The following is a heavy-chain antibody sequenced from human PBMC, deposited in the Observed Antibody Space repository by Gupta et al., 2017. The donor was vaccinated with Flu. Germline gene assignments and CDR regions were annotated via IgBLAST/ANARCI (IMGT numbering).Heavy chain of an antibody. D-gene: IGHD3-22*01. J-gene: IGHJ4*02. CDR3: ARHRAYYYDSTGYHFDS. V-gene: IGHV4-39*01. CDR1: GGSLSRSSYY. CDR2: IYYSGST. Sequence: LPLQESGPGLLKPSETLSLTCTVSGGSLSRSSYYWAWIRQPPGKGLEWIGRIYYSGSTFYNPALKSRVTMSVDTSNNQFSLNLSSVTAADTAVYFCARHRAYYYDSTGYHFDSWGQGILVTVSS.